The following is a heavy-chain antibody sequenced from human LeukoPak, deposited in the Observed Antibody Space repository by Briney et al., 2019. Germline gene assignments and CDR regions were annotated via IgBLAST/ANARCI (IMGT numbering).Heavy chain of an antibody. D-gene: IGHD3-9*01. CDR2: ISSSSSYI. J-gene: IGHJ3*02. V-gene: IGHV3-21*01. CDR1: GFTFSDSW. CDR3: ARDKTYYDILVDAFDI. Sequence: GGSLRLSCVASGFTFSDSWMSWVRQAPGKGLEWVSSISSSSSYIYYADSVKGRFTISRDNAKNSLYLQMNSLRAEDTAVYYCARDKTYYDILVDAFDIWGQGTMVTVSS.